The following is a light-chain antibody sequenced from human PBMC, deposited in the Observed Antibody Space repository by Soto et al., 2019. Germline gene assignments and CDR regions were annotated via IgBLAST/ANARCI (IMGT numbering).Light chain of an antibody. J-gene: IGLJ1*01. CDR3: YSYTPTSTYV. V-gene: IGLV2-14*01. CDR2: EVT. CDR1: TSDVGGYHF. Sequence: QSALTQPASVSGSPGQSITLSCTGTTSDVGGYHFVSWYQQHPGKAPKLMIYEVTNRPSGVSDRFSGSKSGNTASLTISGLQAEDEADYYCYSYTPTSTYVFGSGTKLPVL.